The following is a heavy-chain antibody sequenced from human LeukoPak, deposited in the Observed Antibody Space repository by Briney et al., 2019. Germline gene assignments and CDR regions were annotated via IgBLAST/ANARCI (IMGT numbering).Heavy chain of an antibody. CDR1: GSRFSNYW. CDR3: ARQAAKAGPPIDY. CDR2: VNPGDSDT. D-gene: IGHD6-25*01. Sequence: PGGSLQISCQGSGSRFSNYWIGWVRQVPGRGLEWMGTVNPGDSDTRYSPSLQGQVTISADKSINTAYLQWSSLKASDTAMYYCARQAAKAGPPIDYWGQGTLVTVSS. J-gene: IGHJ4*02. V-gene: IGHV5-51*01.